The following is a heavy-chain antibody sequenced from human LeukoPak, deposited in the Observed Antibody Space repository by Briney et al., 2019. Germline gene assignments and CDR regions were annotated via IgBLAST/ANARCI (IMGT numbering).Heavy chain of an antibody. CDR3: ARILSKYYYYMDV. Sequence: ASVKVSCKASGYTFTGYYMHWVRQAPGQGLEWMGWINPNSGGTNYAQKFQGRVTMARDTSISTAYMELSRLRSDGTAVYYCARILSKYYYYMDVWGKGTTVTVSS. CDR1: GYTFTGYY. V-gene: IGHV1-2*02. CDR2: INPNSGGT. J-gene: IGHJ6*03.